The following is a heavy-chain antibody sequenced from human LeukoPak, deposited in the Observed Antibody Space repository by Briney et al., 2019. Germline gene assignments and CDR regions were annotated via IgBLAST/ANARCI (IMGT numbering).Heavy chain of an antibody. J-gene: IGHJ4*02. CDR3: ARPSRSTGPAY. D-gene: IGHD2-2*01. Sequence: GGSLRLSCAASGFTFSNYSMNWVRQAPGKGLEWVSWISSTSNTIYYADSVKGRFTISRDNAKDSLDLQMNSLRDEDTAVYYCARPSRSTGPAYWGQGTLVTVSS. V-gene: IGHV3-48*02. CDR1: GFTFSNYS. CDR2: ISSTSNTI.